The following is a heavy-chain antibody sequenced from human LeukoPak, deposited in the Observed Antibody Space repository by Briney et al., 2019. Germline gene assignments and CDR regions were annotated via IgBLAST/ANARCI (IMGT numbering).Heavy chain of an antibody. CDR1: GYTYNICE. V-gene: IGHV3-48*03. D-gene: IGHD3-10*01. J-gene: IGHJ3*02. CDR2: ISCRGSTI. CDR3: AREGTSDAFEI. Sequence: GVPVRLSCGPSGYTYNICEVIGVRQAPGKGLEGVSYISCRGSTIYEDSVKGRFPISRENAKNSLNLQMNSLRAEDTAVYYCAREGTSDAFEIWGEGAMVTVSS.